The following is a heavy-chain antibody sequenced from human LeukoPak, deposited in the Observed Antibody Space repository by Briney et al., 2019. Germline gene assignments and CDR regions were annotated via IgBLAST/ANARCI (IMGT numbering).Heavy chain of an antibody. CDR3: EAHYSGVVPAAIGVDY. V-gene: IGHV3-30*02. CDR1: GFTFSSYG. CDR2: IRYDGSNK. Sequence: GGSLRLSCAASGFTFSSYGMHWVRQAPGKGLEWVAFIRYDGSNKYYADSVKGRFTISRDNSKNTLYLQMNSLRAEDTAVYYCEAHYSGVVPAAIGVDYWGQGTLVTVSS. J-gene: IGHJ4*02. D-gene: IGHD2-2*01.